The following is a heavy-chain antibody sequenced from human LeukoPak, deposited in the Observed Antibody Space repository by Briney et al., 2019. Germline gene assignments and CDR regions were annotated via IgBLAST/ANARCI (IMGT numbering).Heavy chain of an antibody. V-gene: IGHV3-74*01. CDR3: ARALGSPLDF. Sequence: GGSLRLSCAASGFTFSSYVMSWVRQSPGKGLVWVSRLNDDGSTTTYADSVKGRFTISRDNAKNTLYLQMNSLRAEDTAVYYCARALGSPLDFWGQGTPVTVSS. CDR2: LNDDGSTT. D-gene: IGHD1-26*01. CDR1: GFTFSSYV. J-gene: IGHJ4*02.